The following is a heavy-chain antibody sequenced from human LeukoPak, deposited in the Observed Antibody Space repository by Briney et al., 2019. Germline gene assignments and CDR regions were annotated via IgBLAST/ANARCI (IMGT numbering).Heavy chain of an antibody. Sequence: SETLSLTCAVYGGSFSGYYWSWIRQPPGKGLEWIGSIYYSGSTYYNPSLKSRVAISVDTSKNQFSLKLSSVTAADTAVYYCARVGVPAAILHYWGQGTLVTVSS. J-gene: IGHJ4*02. D-gene: IGHD2-2*01. CDR1: GGSFSGYY. V-gene: IGHV4-34*01. CDR3: ARVGVPAAILHY. CDR2: IYYSGST.